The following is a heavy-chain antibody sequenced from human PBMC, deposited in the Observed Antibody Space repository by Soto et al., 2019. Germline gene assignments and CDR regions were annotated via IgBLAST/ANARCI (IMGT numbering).Heavy chain of an antibody. V-gene: IGHV1-18*01. D-gene: IGHD3-3*01. CDR3: ARETFYDFWSGYKRYYYYMDV. CDR2: ISAYNGNT. Sequence: ASVKVSCKASGYTFTSYGISWVRQAPGQGLEWMGWISAYNGNTNYAQKLQGRVTMTTDTSTSTAYMELRSLRSDDTAVYYCARETFYDFWSGYKRYYYYMDVWGKGTTVTVSS. J-gene: IGHJ6*03. CDR1: GYTFTSYG.